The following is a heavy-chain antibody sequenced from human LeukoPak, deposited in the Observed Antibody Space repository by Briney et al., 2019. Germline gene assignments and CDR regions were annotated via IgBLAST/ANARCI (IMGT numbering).Heavy chain of an antibody. J-gene: IGHJ4*02. CDR1: GYTFTDFD. Sequence: ASVKVSCKASGYTFTDFDICWVRQATGQGLEWMGWMKPNSGNTGYGAKFQGRISMTRATCINIGYMELSSLPSEDTAVYYCARKGGLADWWGEGTLVTVSS. CDR2: MKPNSGNT. CDR3: ARKGGLADW. D-gene: IGHD5-12*01. V-gene: IGHV1-8*01.